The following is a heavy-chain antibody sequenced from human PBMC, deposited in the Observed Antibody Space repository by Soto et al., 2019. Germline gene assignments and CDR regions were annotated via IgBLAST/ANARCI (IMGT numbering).Heavy chain of an antibody. Sequence: ASVKVSCKTSGYTFTSYGITWVRQAPGQGLEWMGWISTDKGKTNYAQKFQGRVTMTTDTSTSTAYMELRSLRSDDTAVYYCATRSPAFDYWGQGTLVTVSS. CDR3: ATRSPAFDY. V-gene: IGHV1-18*01. CDR2: ISTDKGKT. J-gene: IGHJ4*02. CDR1: GYTFTSYG.